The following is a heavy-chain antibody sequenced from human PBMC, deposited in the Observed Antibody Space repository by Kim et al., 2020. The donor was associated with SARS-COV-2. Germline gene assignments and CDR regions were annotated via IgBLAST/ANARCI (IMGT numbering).Heavy chain of an antibody. CDR1: GFTFTTYS. V-gene: IGHV3-48*04. Sequence: GGSLRLSCAASGFTFTTYSMNWVRQAPGKGLEWVSYISSTSTTIYYADSVKGRFTISRDNAYNSLFLQMNSLRTDDTAVYYCARGYYGDYTGLDSWGPGTLVTVSS. D-gene: IGHD4-17*01. CDR3: ARGYYGDYTGLDS. J-gene: IGHJ4*02. CDR2: ISSTSTTI.